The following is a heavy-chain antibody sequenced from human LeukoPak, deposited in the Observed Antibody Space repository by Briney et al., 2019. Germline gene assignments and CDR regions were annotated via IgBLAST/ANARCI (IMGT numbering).Heavy chain of an antibody. V-gene: IGHV1-2*02. J-gene: IGHJ4*02. CDR2: INPNSGGT. D-gene: IGHD2-15*01. CDR1: GYSFTGYY. Sequence: ASVKVSCKASGYSFTGYYMHWVRQAPGQGLEWMGWINPNSGGTDYAQKFQGRVIMTRDTSINTAYMDLSRLRSDDTAVYYCAREGFSRAIDYWGQGTLVTVSS. CDR3: AREGFSRAIDY.